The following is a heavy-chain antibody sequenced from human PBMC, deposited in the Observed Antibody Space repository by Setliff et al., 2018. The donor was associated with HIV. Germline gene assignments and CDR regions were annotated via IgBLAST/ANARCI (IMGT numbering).Heavy chain of an antibody. CDR3: ARSRNSYVGGFDF. V-gene: IGHV4-61*02. Sequence: LSLTCTVSGGSIASGSDYWSWIRQPAGKGLEWIGRIYTTGSTNYNPSLKSRVTISVDTSENQFSLKLSSVTAADTAVYYCARSRNSYVGGFDFWGQGTLVTVSS. D-gene: IGHD3-16*01. CDR1: GGSIASGSDY. J-gene: IGHJ4*02. CDR2: IYTTGST.